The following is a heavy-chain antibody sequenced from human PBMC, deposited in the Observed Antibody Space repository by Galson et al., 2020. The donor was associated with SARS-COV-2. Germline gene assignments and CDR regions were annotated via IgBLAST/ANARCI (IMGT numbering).Heavy chain of an antibody. Sequence: ETSETLSLTCTVSGGSISSGGYYWSWIRQHPGKGLEWIGYIYYSGSTYYNPSLKSRVTISVDTSKNQFSLKLSSVTAADTAVYYCARDRGAVSSWYCDYWGQGTLVTVSS. J-gene: IGHJ4*02. CDR1: GGSISSGGYY. CDR3: ARDRGAVSSWYCDY. V-gene: IGHV4-31*03. CDR2: IYYSGST. D-gene: IGHD6-13*01.